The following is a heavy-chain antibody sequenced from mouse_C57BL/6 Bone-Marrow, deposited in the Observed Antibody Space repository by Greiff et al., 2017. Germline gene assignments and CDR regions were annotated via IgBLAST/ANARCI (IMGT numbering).Heavy chain of an antibody. CDR1: GYTFTDYY. D-gene: IGHD1-1*02. CDR2: IFPGSGST. J-gene: IGHJ4*01. Sequence: VQLVGSGPELVKPGASVKISCKASGYTFTDYYINWVKQRPGQGLEWIGWIFPGSGSTYYNEKFKGKATLTVDKSSITAYMLLSSLTSEDSAVYFCALGSYYAMDYWGQGTSVTVSS. CDR3: ALGSYYAMDY. V-gene: IGHV1-75*01.